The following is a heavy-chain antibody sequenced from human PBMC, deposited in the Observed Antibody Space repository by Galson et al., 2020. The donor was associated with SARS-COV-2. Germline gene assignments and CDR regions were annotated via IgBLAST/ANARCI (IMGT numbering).Heavy chain of an antibody. J-gene: IGHJ4*02. Sequence: ESGPTLVKPTQTLTLTCTFSGFSLTTSGMCVGWIRQPPGKALEWLARIDWDDDEYYSASLKTRLTISKDTSKNQVVLTMTNMDPVDTATYYCARIDSSGCRGNYWGQGILVTVSS. CDR3: ARIDSSGCRGNY. V-gene: IGHV2-70*11. CDR1: GFSLTTSGMC. D-gene: IGHD6-19*01. CDR2: IDWDDDE.